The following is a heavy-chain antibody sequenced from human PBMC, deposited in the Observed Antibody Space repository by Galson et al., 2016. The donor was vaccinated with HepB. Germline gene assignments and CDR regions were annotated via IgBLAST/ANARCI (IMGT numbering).Heavy chain of an antibody. CDR3: AREGDPDDFWTGYYNPSYGMNV. CDR2: IKGDGSKI. Sequence: SLRLSCAASEFTFSSYWMTWVRQAPGKGLEWIANIKGDGSKIQYVDSVRGRFTISRDNVKNLLYLQMNRLRAEDTAVYYCAREGDPDDFWTGYYNPSYGMNVWSQGTTVTVSS. D-gene: IGHD3/OR15-3a*01. V-gene: IGHV3-7*01. CDR1: EFTFSSYW. J-gene: IGHJ6*02.